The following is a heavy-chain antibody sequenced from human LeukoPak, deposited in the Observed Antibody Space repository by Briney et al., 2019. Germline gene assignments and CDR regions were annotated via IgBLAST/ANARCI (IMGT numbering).Heavy chain of an antibody. D-gene: IGHD2-2*01. V-gene: IGHV3-30*18. CDR3: AKPKDSSLWY. CDR1: GFTFSNYE. J-gene: IGHJ4*02. Sequence: GGSLRLSCAASGFTFSNYEMNWVRQAPGKGLEWVAVISYDGSNKYYADSVKGRFTIFRDNSKNTLYLQMNSLRAEDTAVYYCAKPKDSSLWYWGQGTLVTVSS. CDR2: ISYDGSNK.